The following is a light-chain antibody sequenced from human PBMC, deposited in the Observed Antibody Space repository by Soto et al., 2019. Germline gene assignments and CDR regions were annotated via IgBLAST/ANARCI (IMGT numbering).Light chain of an antibody. CDR2: GAS. CDR1: QSVSSSY. Sequence: EIVLTQSPGTLSLSPGERATLSCRASQSVSSSYLAWYQQKPGQAPRLLMYGASTRATDIPARFSGSGSGTDFTFTISSLQPEDFATYYCQQTYSTPGWTFGQGTKVDIK. CDR3: QQTYSTPGWT. V-gene: IGKV3-20*01. J-gene: IGKJ1*01.